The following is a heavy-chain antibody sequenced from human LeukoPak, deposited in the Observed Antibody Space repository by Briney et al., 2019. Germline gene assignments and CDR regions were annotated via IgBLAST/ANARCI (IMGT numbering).Heavy chain of an antibody. D-gene: IGHD3-16*02. CDR2: IYYSGST. CDR1: GGSISSGDYY. J-gene: IGHJ4*02. Sequence: PSQTLSLTCTVSGGSISSGDYYWSWIRQPPGEGLEGIGYIYYSGSTYYNPSLKSRVTISVDTSKNQFSLKLSSVTAADTAVYYCARLMITFGGVIAPFDYWGQGTLVTASS. V-gene: IGHV4-30-4*08. CDR3: ARLMITFGGVIAPFDY.